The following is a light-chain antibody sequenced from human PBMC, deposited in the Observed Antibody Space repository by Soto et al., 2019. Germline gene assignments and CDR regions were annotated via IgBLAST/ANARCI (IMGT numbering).Light chain of an antibody. Sequence: QSVLTQPPSASGTRGQRVTISCSGSRSNLGRNTVNWYQQLPGTAPKLLMYNNHQRPSGVPDRFSAPKSGTSASLAISGLQSEDEADYYCAAWDDSLKSAVFGGGTQLTVL. CDR3: AAWDDSLKSAV. CDR1: RSNLGRNT. V-gene: IGLV1-44*01. J-gene: IGLJ7*01. CDR2: NNH.